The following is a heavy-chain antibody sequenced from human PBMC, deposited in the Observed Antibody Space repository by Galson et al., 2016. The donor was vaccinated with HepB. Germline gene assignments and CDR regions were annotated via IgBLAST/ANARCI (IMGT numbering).Heavy chain of an antibody. CDR1: GFSLSTTGVR. J-gene: IGHJ4*02. D-gene: IGHD3-22*01. CDR2: IDWDDDK. V-gene: IGHV2-70*04. CDR3: HYYDTSGYQGVVDY. Sequence: ALVKPTQTLTLTCTFSGFSLSTTGVRVSWIRQSPGKALEWLARIDWDDDKFYSASLTTRLTISNDTSKNQVVLTMTNMDPVDTATYYCHYYDTSGYQGVVDYWGQGTLVTVSS.